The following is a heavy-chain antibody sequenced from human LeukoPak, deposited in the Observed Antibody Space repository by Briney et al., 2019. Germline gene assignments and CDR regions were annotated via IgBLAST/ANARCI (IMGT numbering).Heavy chain of an antibody. V-gene: IGHV1-8*01. J-gene: IGHJ4*02. D-gene: IGHD3-10*01. CDR1: GYTFTSYD. Sequence: GASVKVSCKASGYTFTSYDINWVRQATGQGLEWMGWMNPNSGNTGYAQKFQGRVTMTRNTSISTAYMELCSLRSEDTAVYYCASEFYGSGSYYKSYWGQGTLVTVSS. CDR2: MNPNSGNT. CDR3: ASEFYGSGSYYKSY.